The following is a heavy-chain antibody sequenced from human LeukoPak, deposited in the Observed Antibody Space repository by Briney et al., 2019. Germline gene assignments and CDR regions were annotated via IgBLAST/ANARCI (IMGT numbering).Heavy chain of an antibody. Sequence: GGSLRLSCAASGFTFSSYEMNWVRQAPGKGLEWVSYISSSGSTIYYADSMKGRFTISRDNAKNSLYLQMNSLRAEDTAVYYCARDRIAARWFDPWGQGTLVTVSS. D-gene: IGHD6-13*01. J-gene: IGHJ5*02. CDR2: ISSSGSTI. CDR3: ARDRIAARWFDP. V-gene: IGHV3-48*03. CDR1: GFTFSSYE.